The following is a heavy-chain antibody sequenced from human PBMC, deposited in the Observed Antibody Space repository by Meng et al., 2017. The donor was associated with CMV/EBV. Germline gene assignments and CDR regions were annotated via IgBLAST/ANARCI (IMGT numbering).Heavy chain of an antibody. J-gene: IGHJ6*02. V-gene: IGHV1-8*03. Sequence: ASVKVSCKASGYTFTSYDINWVRQATGQGLEWMGWMNPNSGNTGYAQKFQGRVTITRNTSISTAYMELSSLRSEDTAVYYCAREGYCSSTSCYTWGTYYYYGMDVWGQGTTVTVS. CDR1: GYTFTSYD. CDR3: AREGYCSSTSCYTWGTYYYYGMDV. D-gene: IGHD2-2*02. CDR2: MNPNSGNT.